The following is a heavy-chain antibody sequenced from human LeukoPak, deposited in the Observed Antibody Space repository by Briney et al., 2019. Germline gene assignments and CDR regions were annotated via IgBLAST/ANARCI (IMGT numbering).Heavy chain of an antibody. CDR2: ISGSGGST. Sequence: GGSLRLSCAASGFTFSSYGMHWVRQAPGKGLEWVSAISGSGGSTYYADSVKGRFTISRDNSKNTLYLQMNSLRAEDTAVYYCARKHPNYDFWSGPPIDYWGQGTLVTVSS. D-gene: IGHD3-3*01. CDR3: ARKHPNYDFWSGPPIDY. J-gene: IGHJ4*02. V-gene: IGHV3-23*01. CDR1: GFTFSSYG.